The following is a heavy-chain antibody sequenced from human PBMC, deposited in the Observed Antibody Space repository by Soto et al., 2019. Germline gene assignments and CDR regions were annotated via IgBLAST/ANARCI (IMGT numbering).Heavy chain of an antibody. CDR3: ARGAGTTIYFDY. CDR2: IIRIFGRA. V-gene: IGHV1-69*13. Sequence: GASVKVSCKASGGTFSSYAISWVRQAPGQGLEWMGGIIRIFGRANYAQKFQGRVTITADESTSTAYMELSSLRSEDAAVYYCARGAGTTIYFDYWGQGTLVTVSS. D-gene: IGHD1-7*01. CDR1: GGTFSSYA. J-gene: IGHJ4*02.